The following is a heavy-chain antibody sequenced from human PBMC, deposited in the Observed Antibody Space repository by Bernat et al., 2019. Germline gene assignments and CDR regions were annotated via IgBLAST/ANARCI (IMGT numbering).Heavy chain of an antibody. CDR2: IYYSGST. J-gene: IGHJ4*02. D-gene: IGHD2-15*01. Sequence: QVQLQESGPGLVKPSETLSLTCTVSGGSVSSGSYYWSWIRQPPGKGLEWIGYIYYSGSTNYNPSLKSRVTISVDTSKNQFSLKLSSVTAADTAVYYCARGLTAGCSCLDYWGQGTLVTVSS. CDR3: ARGLTAGCSCLDY. CDR1: GGSVSSGSYY. V-gene: IGHV4-61*01.